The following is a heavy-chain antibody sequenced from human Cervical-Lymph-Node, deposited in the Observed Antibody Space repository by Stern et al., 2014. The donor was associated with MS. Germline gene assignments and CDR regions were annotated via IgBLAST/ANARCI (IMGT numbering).Heavy chain of an antibody. CDR2: IYPGDSDT. J-gene: IGHJ6*02. CDR1: GYSFISYY. Sequence: EDQLVESAAEMKKPGASLRISCETSGYSFISYYIGWVRQRPGKALELMGIIYPGDSDTKYSPTFQGQVTVSADKSINTVYLQWSRLQASDTAIYYCALMIRGVDMDAWGQGTTVTVSS. V-gene: IGHV5-51*01. CDR3: ALMIRGVDMDA. D-gene: IGHD3-10*01.